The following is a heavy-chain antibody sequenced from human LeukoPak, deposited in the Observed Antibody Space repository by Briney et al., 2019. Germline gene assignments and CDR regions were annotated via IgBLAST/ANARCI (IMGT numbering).Heavy chain of an antibody. CDR1: GFTFSSSN. CDR2: ITTSSNYV. V-gene: IGHV3-21*06. CDR3: ARDQSVVTGYYYFDS. J-gene: IGHJ4*02. Sequence: GGSLRLSCAASGFTFSSSNMNWVRQVPGKGLEWVSSITTSSNYVEYADSVKGRFTISRDNAKNLLYLQMNSLRAEDTAVYFCARDQSVVTGYYYFDSWGQGALVTVSS. D-gene: IGHD3-9*01.